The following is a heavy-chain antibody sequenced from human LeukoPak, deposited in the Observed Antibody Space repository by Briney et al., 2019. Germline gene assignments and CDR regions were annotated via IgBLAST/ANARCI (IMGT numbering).Heavy chain of an antibody. CDR3: AKDGEAGATYYYYYYMDV. Sequence: GGSLRLSCAASGFTFSSYGTHWVRQAPGKGLEWVAFIRYDGSNKYYADSVKGRFTISRDNSKNSLYLQMNSLRTEDTALYYCAKDGEAGATYYYYYYMDVWGKGTTVTVSS. CDR2: IRYDGSNK. D-gene: IGHD3-10*01. CDR1: GFTFSSYG. V-gene: IGHV3-30*02. J-gene: IGHJ6*03.